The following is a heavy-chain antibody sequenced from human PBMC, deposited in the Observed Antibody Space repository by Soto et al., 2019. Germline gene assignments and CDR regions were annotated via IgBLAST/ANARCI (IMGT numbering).Heavy chain of an antibody. CDR3: ARGIDGDGDAFDI. J-gene: IGHJ3*02. V-gene: IGHV4-39*01. Sequence: SETLSLTCTVSGRSIGSSSYYWGGIRQPPGKGLEWIGSIYYSGSTYYNPSLKSRVTISADTSKNQFSLKLSSVTAADTAVYYCARGIDGDGDAFDIWGQGTMVT. D-gene: IGHD2-21*01. CDR2: IYYSGST. CDR1: GRSIGSSSYY.